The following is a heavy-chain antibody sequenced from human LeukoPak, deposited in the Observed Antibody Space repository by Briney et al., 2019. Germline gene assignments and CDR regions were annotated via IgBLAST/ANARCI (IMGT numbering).Heavy chain of an antibody. Sequence: SETLSLTCTVSGGSISSGGYYWSWIRQPPGKGLEWIGYIYHSGSTYYNPSLKSRVTISVDRSKNQFSLKLSSVTAADTAVYYCAGRDCGTSCYRGLLQFWGQGTLVTVSS. CDR1: GGSISSGGYY. J-gene: IGHJ4*02. CDR2: IYHSGST. CDR3: AGRDCGTSCYRGLLQF. D-gene: IGHD2-2*02. V-gene: IGHV4-30-2*01.